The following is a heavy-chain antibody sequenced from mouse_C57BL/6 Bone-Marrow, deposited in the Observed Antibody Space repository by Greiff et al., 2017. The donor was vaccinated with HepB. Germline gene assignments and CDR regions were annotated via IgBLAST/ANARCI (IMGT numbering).Heavy chain of an antibody. CDR3: ARLITTVVPMDY. V-gene: IGHV1-4*01. J-gene: IGHJ4*01. CDR2: INPSSGYT. D-gene: IGHD1-1*01. Sequence: QVQLQQSGAELARPGASVKMSCKASGYTFTSYTMHWVKQRPGQGLEWIGYINPSSGYTKYNQKFKDKATLTADKSSSTAYMQLSSLTSEDSAVYYCARLITTVVPMDYWGQGTSVTVSS. CDR1: GYTFTSYT.